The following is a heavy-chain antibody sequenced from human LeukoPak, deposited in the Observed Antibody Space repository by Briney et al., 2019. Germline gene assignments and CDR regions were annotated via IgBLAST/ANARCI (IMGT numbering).Heavy chain of an antibody. CDR2: IYYSGST. V-gene: IGHV4-59*01. Sequence: SETLSLTCAVSGDSINNFYWSWIRPPPGKGLQWIGYIYYSGSTNYNPPLKSRVTISVDTSKNQFSLKLTSVTAADTAVYYCARGVVAAPQTFDYWGQGNLVTVSS. CDR1: GDSINNFY. D-gene: IGHD2-15*01. CDR3: ARGVVAAPQTFDY. J-gene: IGHJ4*02.